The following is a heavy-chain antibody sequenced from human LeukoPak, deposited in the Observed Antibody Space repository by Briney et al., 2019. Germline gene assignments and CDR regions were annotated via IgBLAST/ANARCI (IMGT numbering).Heavy chain of an antibody. CDR3: AKGPWGSSQFFDF. CDR2: IRYDGSNK. V-gene: IGHV3-30*02. CDR1: GFTFSSYG. J-gene: IGHJ4*02. D-gene: IGHD3-16*01. Sequence: GGSLRLSCAASGFTFSSYGMHWVRQAPGKGLEWVAFIRYDGSNKYYADSVKGRFTISRDNSKNTLYLQMNSLRAEGTAVYYCAKGPWGSSQFFDFWGQGTLVTVSS.